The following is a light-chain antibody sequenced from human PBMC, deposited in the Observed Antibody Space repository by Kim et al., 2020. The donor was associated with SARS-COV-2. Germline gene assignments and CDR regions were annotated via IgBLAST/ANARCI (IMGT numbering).Light chain of an antibody. Sequence: DIQMTQSPSSLSASVGDRVTITCRASQSITDHLNWYQQKAGKAPKLLIYAASTLQSGVPSKFIGSGFGTHFALTISSLQLGDFATYFCQQSYTSPFTFGGGTKVDIK. CDR1: QSITDH. J-gene: IGKJ4*01. CDR2: AAS. CDR3: QQSYTSPFT. V-gene: IGKV1-39*01.